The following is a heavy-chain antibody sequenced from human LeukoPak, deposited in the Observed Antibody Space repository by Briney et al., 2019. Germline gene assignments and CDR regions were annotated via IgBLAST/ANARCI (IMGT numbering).Heavy chain of an antibody. J-gene: IGHJ4*02. CDR2: ISWNSGSI. CDR1: GFTFDDYA. CDR3: ARDKVYRGSGSCLDY. Sequence: GGSLRLSCAASGFTFDDYAMHWVRQAPGKGLEWVSGISWNSGSIGYADSVKGRFTISRDSSNNALYLQMDSLRAEDTAVYYCARDKVYRGSGSCLDYWGQGTLVTVSS. V-gene: IGHV3-9*01. D-gene: IGHD3-10*01.